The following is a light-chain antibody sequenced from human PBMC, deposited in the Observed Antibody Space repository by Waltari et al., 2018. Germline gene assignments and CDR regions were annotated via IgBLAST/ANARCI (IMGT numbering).Light chain of an antibody. CDR1: SSDVGSYNL. V-gene: IGLV2-23*01. J-gene: IGLJ3*02. CDR3: CSYAGSSTWV. CDR2: EGS. Sequence: QSALTQPASASGSPAQSNPISCTGTSSDVGSYNLVSWYQQHPGKAPKLMIYEGSKRPSGVSNRFSGSKSGNTASLTISGLQAEDEADYYCCSYAGSSTWVFGGGTKLTVL.